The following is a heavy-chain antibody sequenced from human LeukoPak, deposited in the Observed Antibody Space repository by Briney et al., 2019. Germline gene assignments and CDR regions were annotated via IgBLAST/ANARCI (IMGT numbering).Heavy chain of an antibody. CDR2: IKQDGSEK. J-gene: IGHJ6*01. V-gene: IGHV3-7*03. D-gene: IGHD6-13*01. Sequence: QTGRSLRPSCAASGSTFSNYWMSCVRQTPEKWLEWVANIKQDGSEKVYVDSVKGRFTISRDNAQTSLYLHMNSLRAEDTAVYYCAREPYSSSWSYGMDVWGQGATVTVSS. CDR1: GSTFSNYW. CDR3: AREPYSSSWSYGMDV.